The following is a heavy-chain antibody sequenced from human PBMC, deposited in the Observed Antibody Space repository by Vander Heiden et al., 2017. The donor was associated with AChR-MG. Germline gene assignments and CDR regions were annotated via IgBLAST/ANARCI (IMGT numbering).Heavy chain of an antibody. CDR1: GFTFNAKW. CDR3: ATDHNWGSS. J-gene: IGHJ5*02. Sequence: EVQVVAYGGGLVQPGGSLRLSCPASGFTFNAKWMTWVRQTPGKGPEWVATINPDGSDKYYVDSVKGRFTISRDNAKNSIYLQMNGLRAEDTAIYYCATDHNWGSSWGQGTLVTVSS. V-gene: IGHV3-7*01. D-gene: IGHD7-27*01. CDR2: INPDGSDK.